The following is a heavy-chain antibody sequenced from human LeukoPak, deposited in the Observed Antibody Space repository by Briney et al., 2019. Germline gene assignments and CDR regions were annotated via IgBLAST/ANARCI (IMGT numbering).Heavy chain of an antibody. CDR2: ISGSGDNT. D-gene: IGHD2-2*01. V-gene: IGHV3-23*01. Sequence: PGGSLRLSCAASGFTFSSYAMSWVRQPPGKGLEWVSGISGSGDNTYYADSVKGRFTISRDNSKNTLYLQMNSLTSEDTAVYYRARARLPIVVVPSASQDPVDYWGQGTLVTVSS. CDR1: GFTFSSYA. J-gene: IGHJ4*02. CDR3: ARARLPIVVVPSASQDPVDY.